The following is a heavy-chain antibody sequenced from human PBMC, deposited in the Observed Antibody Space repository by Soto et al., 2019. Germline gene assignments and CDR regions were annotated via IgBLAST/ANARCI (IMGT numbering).Heavy chain of an antibody. CDR3: AREYTAWPLAYGLDV. V-gene: IGHV3-21*01. CDR1: GFTFSTYS. Sequence: PGGSLRLSCVGSGFTFSTYSINWVRQAPGKGLEWVSSISSRSDIYYADSVKGRFTISRDNAKNSVSLQMNSLRAEDTAVYYCAREYTAWPLAYGLDVWGQGATVTVSS. CDR2: ISSRSDI. J-gene: IGHJ6*02. D-gene: IGHD2-2*02.